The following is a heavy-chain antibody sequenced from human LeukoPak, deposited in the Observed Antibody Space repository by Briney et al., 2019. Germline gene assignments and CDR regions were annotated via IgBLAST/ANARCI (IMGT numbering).Heavy chain of an antibody. J-gene: IGHJ2*01. D-gene: IGHD3-22*01. CDR1: GGSISSGSYY. CDR2: IYTSGST. Sequence: PSQTLSLTCTVSGGSISSGSYYWSWIRQPAGKGLEWIGRIYTSGSTNYNPSLKSRVTISVDTSKNQFSLKLSSVTAADTAVYYCARVKGNYYDSSGLFDLWGRGTLVTVSS. CDR3: ARVKGNYYDSSGLFDL. V-gene: IGHV4-61*02.